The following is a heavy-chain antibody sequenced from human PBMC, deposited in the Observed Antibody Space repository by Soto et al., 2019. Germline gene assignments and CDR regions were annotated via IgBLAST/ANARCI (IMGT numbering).Heavy chain of an antibody. CDR1: GFTFSSYE. J-gene: IGHJ6*02. CDR3: TKRRNVLRFLEWSSGMEV. CDR2: ISSSGSTI. Sequence: GGSLRLSCAASGFTFSSYEMNWVRQAPGKGLEWVSYISSSGSTIYYADSVKGRFTISRDNAKNSLYLQMNSLRVEDTAVYYCTKRRNVLRFLEWSSGMEVWGQGTTVTVS. V-gene: IGHV3-48*03. D-gene: IGHD3-3*01.